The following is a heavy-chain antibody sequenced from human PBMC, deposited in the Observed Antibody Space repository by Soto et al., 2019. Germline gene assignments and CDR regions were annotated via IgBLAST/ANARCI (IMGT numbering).Heavy chain of an antibody. CDR3: ARGSSGWYVSPAY. Sequence: EVQLVESGGGLVQPGRSLRLSCAASGFTFDGYAMHWVRQAPGKGLEWVSGISWNRGSIGYADSVKGRFTISRDNAKNSLYLQMNSLRAEDPALYYCARGSSGWYVSPAYWGQGALVTVSS. CDR2: ISWNRGSI. CDR1: GFTFDGYA. D-gene: IGHD6-19*01. J-gene: IGHJ4*02. V-gene: IGHV3-9*01.